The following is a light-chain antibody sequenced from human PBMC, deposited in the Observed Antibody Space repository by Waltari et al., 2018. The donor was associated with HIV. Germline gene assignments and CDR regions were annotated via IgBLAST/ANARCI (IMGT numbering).Light chain of an antibody. CDR3: MQALEAPLT. Sequence: DVVMTQSHRSLRVTPGEPASISCRSSQSPLRRNGNNYLDWYLQKPGQSPQLLIYVGSNRASGVPDRFSGSGSGTDFTLKISRVEAEDVGVYYCMQALEAPLTFGGGTKVQIK. CDR1: QSPLRRNGNNY. CDR2: VGS. V-gene: IGKV2-28*01. J-gene: IGKJ4*01.